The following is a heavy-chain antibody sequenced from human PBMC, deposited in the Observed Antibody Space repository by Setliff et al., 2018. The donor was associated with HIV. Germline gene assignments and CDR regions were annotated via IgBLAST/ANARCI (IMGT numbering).Heavy chain of an antibody. CDR1: GYTFTNYA. CDR3: ARGYYYDSSGYYGPLDY. Sequence: ASVKVSCKASGYTFTNYAMHWVRQAPGQRLEWMGWSNAGNGDTKYSQKFQGRVTITRDTSASTAYIELSSLRSEDSAVYYCARGYYYDSSGYYGPLDYWGQGTLVTVSS. D-gene: IGHD3-22*01. CDR2: SNAGNGDT. J-gene: IGHJ4*02. V-gene: IGHV1-3*01.